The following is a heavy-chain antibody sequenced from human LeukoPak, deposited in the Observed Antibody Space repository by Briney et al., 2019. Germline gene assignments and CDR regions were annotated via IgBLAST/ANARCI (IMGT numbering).Heavy chain of an antibody. J-gene: IGHJ2*01. CDR2: ISYHGSDK. D-gene: IGHD2-21*02. CDR3: ARVVVVTGVESSYFDL. Sequence: GGSLRLSCAASGFTFSSSAMHWVRQAPGKGLEWVAVISYHGSDKYYADSVKGRFTISRDNSKNTLYLQMNSLRLEDTAVYYCARVVVVTGVESSYFDLWGRGTLVTVSS. V-gene: IGHV3-30-3*01. CDR1: GFTFSSSA.